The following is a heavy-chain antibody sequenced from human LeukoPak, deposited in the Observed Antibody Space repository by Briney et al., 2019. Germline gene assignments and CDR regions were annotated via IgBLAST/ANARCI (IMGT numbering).Heavy chain of an antibody. CDR2: ISTYNGNT. J-gene: IGHJ4*02. D-gene: IGHD6-13*01. V-gene: IGHV1-18*01. CDR3: ARDLSSSWLPGYFDY. Sequence: ASVKLSCTASGSTFTIYGISWVRQAPGQGLELMGLISTYNGNTNYAQKLQGRVTITTDTSTSTAYMELRSLRSDDTAVYYCARDLSSSWLPGYFDYWGQGTLVTVSS. CDR1: GSTFTIYG.